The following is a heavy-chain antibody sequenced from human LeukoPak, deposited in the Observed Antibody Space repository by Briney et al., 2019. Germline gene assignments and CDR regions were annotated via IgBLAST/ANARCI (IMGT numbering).Heavy chain of an antibody. J-gene: IGHJ4*02. CDR3: ARERAVQGYCSGGSCYINDY. CDR1: GYTFTAYY. V-gene: IGHV1-2*06. Sequence: ASVKVSCTASGYTFTAYYMHWVRQASGQGLEWMGRINPNSGGTNYAQKFQGRVTMTRDTSISTAYMELSRLRSDDTAVYYCARERAVQGYCSGGSCYINDYWGQGTLVTVSS. D-gene: IGHD2-15*01. CDR2: INPNSGGT.